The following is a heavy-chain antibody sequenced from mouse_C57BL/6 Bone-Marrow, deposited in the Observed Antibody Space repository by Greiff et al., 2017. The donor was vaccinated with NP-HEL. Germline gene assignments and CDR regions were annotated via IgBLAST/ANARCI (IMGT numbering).Heavy chain of an antibody. J-gene: IGHJ4*01. CDR2: ISYSGST. V-gene: IGHV3-8*01. Sequence: EVKLMESGPGLAKPSQTLSLTCSVTGYSITSDYWNWIRKFPGNKLEYMGYISYSGSTYSNPSLNSRSSITRDTSKNQYYLQLNSVTTEDTATYYCARAPLWLRRNYYAMDYWGQGTSVTVSS. CDR3: ARAPLWLRRNYYAMDY. D-gene: IGHD2-2*01. CDR1: GYSITSDY.